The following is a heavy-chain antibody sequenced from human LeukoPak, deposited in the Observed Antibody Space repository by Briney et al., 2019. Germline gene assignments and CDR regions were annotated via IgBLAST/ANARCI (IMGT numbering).Heavy chain of an antibody. J-gene: IGHJ3*02. CDR1: GFTFSSFE. CDR3: VRYVWGSYRYSRKGAFDI. D-gene: IGHD3-16*02. Sequence: PGGSLRLSCAASGFTFSSFEMNWVRQAPGKGLEWVANIKQDGSEKYYVDSVKGRFTISRDNAKNSLYLQMNSLRAEDTAVYYCVRYVWGSYRYSRKGAFDIWGQGTMVTVSS. V-gene: IGHV3-7*01. CDR2: IKQDGSEK.